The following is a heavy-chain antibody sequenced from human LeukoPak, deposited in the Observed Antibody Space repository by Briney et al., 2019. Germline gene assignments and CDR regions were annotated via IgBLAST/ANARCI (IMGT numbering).Heavy chain of an antibody. CDR3: ARSYWGSDY. CDR1: GFTFSSYS. J-gene: IGHJ4*02. Sequence: GGSLRLSCAASGFTFSSYSMNWVRQAPGKGLEWVSYISSSXSTIXYADSVKXRFTISRDNAKNSLYLQMNSLRAEDTAVYYCARSYWGSDYWGQGTLVTVSS. D-gene: IGHD7-27*01. CDR2: ISSSXSTI. V-gene: IGHV3-48*01.